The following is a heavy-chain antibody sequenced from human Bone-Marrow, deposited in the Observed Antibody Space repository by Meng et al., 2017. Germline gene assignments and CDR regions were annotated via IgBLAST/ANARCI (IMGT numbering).Heavy chain of an antibody. D-gene: IGHD3-22*01. CDR3: AKSHDSSCSDQLDY. Sequence: GESLKISCAASGFTFSSYAMHWVRQAPGKGLEWVAVISYDGSNKYYADSVKGRFTISRDNSKNTLYLQMNSLRAEDTAVYYCAKSHDSSCSDQLDYWGQGTLVTVSS. V-gene: IGHV3-30*04. CDR2: ISYDGSNK. CDR1: GFTFSSYA. J-gene: IGHJ4*02.